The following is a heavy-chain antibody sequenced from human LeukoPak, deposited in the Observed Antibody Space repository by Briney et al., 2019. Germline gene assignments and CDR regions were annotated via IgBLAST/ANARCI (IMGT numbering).Heavy chain of an antibody. CDR1: GGTFSSYA. CDR2: IIPIFGTA. Sequence: GSSVKVSCKASGGTFSSYAISWVRQAPGQGLEWMGGIIPIFGTANYAQKFQGRVTFTTDESTSTAYMELSSLRSEDTAVYYCARDRGYCSSTSCYTDFDYWGQGTLVTVSS. V-gene: IGHV1-69*05. CDR3: ARDRGYCSSTSCYTDFDY. D-gene: IGHD2-2*02. J-gene: IGHJ4*02.